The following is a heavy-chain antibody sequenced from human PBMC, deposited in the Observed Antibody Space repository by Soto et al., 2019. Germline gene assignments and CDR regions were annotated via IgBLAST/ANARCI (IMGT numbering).Heavy chain of an antibody. CDR1: GYTFTDYY. Sequence: QVQLVQSGAEVKKPGASVKISCKTSGYTFTDYYTHWVRQAPGQGLEWMGWINPNSGGTNYAQKFQDRVTMTRDTSISTAYMEVSRLRSDDTAVYYCARSTRWYNNCFDPWGQGTLLTVSS. V-gene: IGHV1-2*02. J-gene: IGHJ5*02. CDR2: INPNSGGT. CDR3: ARSTRWYNNCFDP. D-gene: IGHD2-15*01.